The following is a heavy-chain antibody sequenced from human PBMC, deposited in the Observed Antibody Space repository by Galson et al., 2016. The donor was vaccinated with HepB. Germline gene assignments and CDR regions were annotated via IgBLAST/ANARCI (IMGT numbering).Heavy chain of an antibody. D-gene: IGHD6-19*01. Sequence: SLRLSCAASGFTFDSYWMSWVRQAPGKGLEWVANIKEDGSQKYYVDSVKGRFTISRDNAKNSLYLQMHSLRAEDTAVYYCASRHSGWYYFDYWGQGTLVTVSS. J-gene: IGHJ4*02. V-gene: IGHV3-7*02. CDR3: ASRHSGWYYFDY. CDR2: IKEDGSQK. CDR1: GFTFDSYW.